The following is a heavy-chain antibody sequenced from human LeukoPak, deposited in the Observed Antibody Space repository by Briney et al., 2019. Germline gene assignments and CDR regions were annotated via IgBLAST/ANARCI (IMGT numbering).Heavy chain of an antibody. CDR3: ARDAPHQRFDY. V-gene: IGHV1-2*02. CDR1: GFTFIDYW. CDR2: IDLNTGDT. J-gene: IGHJ4*02. Sequence: ASVKVSFKASGFTFIDYWIHWVRQAPGQGLEWMGRIDLNTGDTTSAQKFQGRVTMTRDTSISTLYLDLSGLGSDDTAVYYCARDAPHQRFDYWGRGTLVTVSS.